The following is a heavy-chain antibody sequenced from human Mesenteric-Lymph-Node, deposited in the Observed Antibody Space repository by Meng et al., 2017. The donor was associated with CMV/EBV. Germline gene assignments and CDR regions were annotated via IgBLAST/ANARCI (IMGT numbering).Heavy chain of an antibody. V-gene: IGHV1-18*04. CDR2: VSSYSGNT. J-gene: IGHJ4*02. Sequence: SGYICTSHGVSWVRQAPGQGLEWMGWVSSYSGNTNYAQNVQGRVTMTTDTSTSTAYMELRSLRSDDTAVYFCARDGWACNGGSCSDYWGQGTLVTVSS. D-gene: IGHD2-15*01. CDR1: GYICTSHG. CDR3: ARDGWACNGGSCSDY.